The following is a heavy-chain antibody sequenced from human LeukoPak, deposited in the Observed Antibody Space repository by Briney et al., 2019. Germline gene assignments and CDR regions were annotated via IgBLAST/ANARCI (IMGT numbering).Heavy chain of an antibody. CDR1: GFTFSGYW. V-gene: IGHV3-7*03. CDR3: ARGTYYYGSGSPETGY. J-gene: IGHJ4*02. Sequence: GGSLRLSCVASGFTFSGYWMSWVRQAPGKGLEWMANIKQDGSEKYYVDSVKGRFTISRDNAKNSLYLQMNSLRAEDTAVYYCARGTYYYGSGSPETGYWGQRTLVTVSS. CDR2: IKQDGSEK. D-gene: IGHD3-10*01.